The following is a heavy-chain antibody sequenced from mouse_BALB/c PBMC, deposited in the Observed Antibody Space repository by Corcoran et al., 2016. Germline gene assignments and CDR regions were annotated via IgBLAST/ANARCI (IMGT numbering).Heavy chain of an antibody. CDR3: AREGVSYGNYESWFAD. Sequence: EVQLQQSGAELVKPGASVKLSCTASGFNIKDTYMHWVKQRPEQGLEWIGRRDPANGNTTYDPKFQGKATITADTSSNTAYLQLSSLTSEDTAVYYCAREGVSYGNYESWFADWGQGTLVTVSA. J-gene: IGHJ3*01. D-gene: IGHD2-1*01. CDR1: GFNIKDTY. CDR2: RDPANGNT. V-gene: IGHV14-3*02.